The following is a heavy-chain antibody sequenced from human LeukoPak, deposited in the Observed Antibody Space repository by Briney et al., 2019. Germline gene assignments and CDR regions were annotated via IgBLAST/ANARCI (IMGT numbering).Heavy chain of an antibody. Sequence: ASVKVSCEASGYTFTGYYMHWVRQAPGQGLEWMGWINPNSGGTNYAQKFQGRVTMTRDTSISTAYMELSRLRSDDTAVYYCARGGTTRPDYYYYMDVWGKGTTVTVSS. D-gene: IGHD1-7*01. CDR1: GYTFTGYY. J-gene: IGHJ6*03. CDR2: INPNSGGT. CDR3: ARGGTTRPDYYYYMDV. V-gene: IGHV1-2*02.